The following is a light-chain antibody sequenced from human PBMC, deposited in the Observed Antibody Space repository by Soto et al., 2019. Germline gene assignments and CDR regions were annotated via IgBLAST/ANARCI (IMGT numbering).Light chain of an antibody. Sequence: ETVMTQSPATLSVSPGERATLSCTASQSVTSNLAWYQQKPGQAPRLLIYAASTRATGIPARFSGSGSGTEFTLTITSLQSEDSAVYFCQQYNDWLTFGGGTKVEIK. V-gene: IGKV3-15*01. J-gene: IGKJ4*01. CDR2: AAS. CDR1: QSVTSN. CDR3: QQYNDWLT.